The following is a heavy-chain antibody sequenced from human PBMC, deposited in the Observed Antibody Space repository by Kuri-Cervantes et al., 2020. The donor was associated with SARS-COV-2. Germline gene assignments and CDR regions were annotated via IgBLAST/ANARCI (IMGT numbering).Heavy chain of an antibody. D-gene: IGHD2-2*01. CDR2: LSHDGSNK. V-gene: IGHV3-30-3*01. CDR3: ARGAEIYCSSISCYYGMDV. J-gene: IGHJ6*02. Sequence: GESLKISCAASGFTFRNYAMHWVRQAPGKGLEWVAVLSHDGSNKYYADSVKGRFTISRDNSKNILYLQMNSLRVEDTAVYYCARGAEIYCSSISCYYGMDVWGQGTTVTVSS. CDR1: GFTFRNYA.